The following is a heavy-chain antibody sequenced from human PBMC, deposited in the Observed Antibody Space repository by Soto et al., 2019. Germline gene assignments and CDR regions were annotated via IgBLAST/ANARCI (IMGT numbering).Heavy chain of an antibody. CDR3: ARLYCSSTSCYRLINYYYYYMDV. CDR1: GYSLTSYW. Sequence: GESLKISCKGSGYSLTSYWIGWVRQMPGKGLEWMGITYPGDSDTRYSPSFQGQVTISADKSISTAYLQWSSLKASDTAMYYCARLYCSSTSCYRLINYYYYYMDVWGKGTTVTVSS. V-gene: IGHV5-51*01. CDR2: TYPGDSDT. D-gene: IGHD2-2*01. J-gene: IGHJ6*03.